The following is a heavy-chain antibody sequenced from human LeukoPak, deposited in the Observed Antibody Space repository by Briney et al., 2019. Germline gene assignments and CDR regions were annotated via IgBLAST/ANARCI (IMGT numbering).Heavy chain of an antibody. CDR2: IMPLFGTA. Sequence: SVKVFCKTSGGTFNNSAISWVRQAPGQGLEWLGGIMPLFGTAGYAQKFQGRVTITKDESMRTVYLELTSLTSDDTAVYYCARDVHGDYGSGWFDPWGQGTLVSVSS. D-gene: IGHD4-17*01. CDR1: GGTFNNSA. CDR3: ARDVHGDYGSGWFDP. V-gene: IGHV1-69*05. J-gene: IGHJ5*02.